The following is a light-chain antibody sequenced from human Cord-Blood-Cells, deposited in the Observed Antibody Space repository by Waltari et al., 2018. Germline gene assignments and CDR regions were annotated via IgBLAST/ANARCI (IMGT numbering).Light chain of an antibody. V-gene: IGLV2-11*01. CDR3: CSYAGSYTVV. J-gene: IGLJ2*01. CDR2: DVS. CDR1: SSDVGGSNY. Sequence: QSALPQPRSVSGSPGQSVTTPCPGPSSDVGGSNYLSWYQQHPGKAPKLMIYDVSKRPSGVPDRFFGSKSGNTASLTISGLQAEDEADYYCCSYAGSYTVVFGGGTKLTVL.